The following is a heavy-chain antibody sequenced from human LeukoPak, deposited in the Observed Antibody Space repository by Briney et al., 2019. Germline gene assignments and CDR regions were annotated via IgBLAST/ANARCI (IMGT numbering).Heavy chain of an antibody. Sequence: TGGCLRLSCPSSGFTFTRYSMHGSSQAPGGGVEWVTYISSSSTINYADSVKGRFTISRDNAKNSLYLQMNSLRDEDTAVYYCASWVAYYYDSSGYGGGYYWGQGTLVTVSS. CDR3: ASWVAYYYDSSGYGGGYY. CDR1: GFTFTRYS. D-gene: IGHD3-22*01. V-gene: IGHV3-48*02. J-gene: IGHJ4*02. CDR2: ISSSSTI.